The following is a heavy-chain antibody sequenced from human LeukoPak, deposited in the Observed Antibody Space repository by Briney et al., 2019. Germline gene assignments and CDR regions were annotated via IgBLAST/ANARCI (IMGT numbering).Heavy chain of an antibody. CDR2: ISYDGSNK. CDR3: AKALWFGELDSAFDI. D-gene: IGHD3-10*01. Sequence: GGSLRLSCAASGFTFSSYGMHWVRQAPGRGLEWVAVISYDGSNKYYADSVKGRFTISRDNSKNTLYLQMNSLRAEDTAVYYCAKALWFGELDSAFDIWGQGTMVTVSS. J-gene: IGHJ3*02. V-gene: IGHV3-30*18. CDR1: GFTFSSYG.